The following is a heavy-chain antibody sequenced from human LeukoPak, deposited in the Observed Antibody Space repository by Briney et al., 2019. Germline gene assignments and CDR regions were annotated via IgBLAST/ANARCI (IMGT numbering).Heavy chain of an antibody. CDR3: AKYVSAKGPPYALDV. V-gene: IGHV3-23*01. CDR2: INVSGGST. J-gene: IGHJ6*02. D-gene: IGHD2/OR15-2a*01. Sequence: GGSLRLSCAASESTFSSYAMQWVRQAPGKGLEWVSGINVSGGSTWYADSVKGRFTISGDNSKNTLYLQMNSLRAEDTAVYYCAKYVSAKGPPYALDVWGQGTTVTVSS. CDR1: ESTFSSYA.